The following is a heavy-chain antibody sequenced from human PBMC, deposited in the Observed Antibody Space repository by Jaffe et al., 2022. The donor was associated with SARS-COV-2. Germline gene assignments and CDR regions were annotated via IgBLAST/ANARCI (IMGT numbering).Heavy chain of an antibody. D-gene: IGHD1-26*01. CDR3: ARDQGGYSNFDY. CDR2: ISSSSSYI. Sequence: EVQLVESGGGLVKPGGSLRLSCAASGFTFSSYSMNWVRQAPGKGLEWVSSISSSSSYIYYADSVKGRFTISRDNAKNSLYLQMNSLRAEDTAVYYCARDQGGYSNFDYWGQGTLVTVSS. J-gene: IGHJ4*02. V-gene: IGHV3-21*01. CDR1: GFTFSSYS.